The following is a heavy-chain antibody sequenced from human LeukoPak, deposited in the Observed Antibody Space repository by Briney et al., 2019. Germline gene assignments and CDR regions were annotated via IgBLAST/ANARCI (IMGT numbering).Heavy chain of an antibody. CDR3: ARGATVTPFDY. CDR2: IASNGGST. D-gene: IGHD4-17*01. J-gene: IGHJ4*02. CDR1: GFTFSTYG. Sequence: PGGSLRLSCSASGFTFSTYGMHWVRQAPGKGLESVSAIASNGGSTYYADSVKGRFTISRDNSKNTLYLQMNSLRDEDTAVYYCARGATVTPFDYWGQGTLVTVSS. V-gene: IGHV3-64*04.